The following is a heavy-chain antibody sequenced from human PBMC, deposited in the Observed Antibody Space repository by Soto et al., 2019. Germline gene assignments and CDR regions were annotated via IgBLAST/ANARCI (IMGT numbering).Heavy chain of an antibody. CDR3: EGGRFGELLFVY. J-gene: IGHJ4*02. V-gene: IGHV1-18*01. Sequence: QVQLVQSGAEVKKPGDSVKVSCKASGYTFTSYGISWVRQAPGQGLEWMGWISVYKGNTNYAQNLQGRVTMTTDTSTSTAYMELRGLGSDDTALYYCEGGRFGELLFVYWGQGTLVTVSS. CDR2: ISVYKGNT. D-gene: IGHD3-10*01. CDR1: GYTFTSYG.